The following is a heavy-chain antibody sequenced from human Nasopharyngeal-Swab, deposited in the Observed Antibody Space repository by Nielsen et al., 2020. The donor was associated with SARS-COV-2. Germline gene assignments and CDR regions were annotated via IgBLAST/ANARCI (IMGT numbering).Heavy chain of an antibody. Sequence: GASLKISCKGSGYSFTSYWIGWVRPMPRKGLEWMGIIYPGDSDTRYSPSFQGQVTISANNSISTAYLQWSSLKASDTAMYYCARSGLVGATFFDYWGQGTLVTVSS. CDR1: GYSFTSYW. CDR2: IYPGDSDT. CDR3: ARSGLVGATFFDY. J-gene: IGHJ4*02. D-gene: IGHD1-26*01. V-gene: IGHV5-51*01.